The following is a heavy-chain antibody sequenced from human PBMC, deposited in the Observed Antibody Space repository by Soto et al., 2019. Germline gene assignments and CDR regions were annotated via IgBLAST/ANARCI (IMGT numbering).Heavy chain of an antibody. Sequence: LSLTCSVSGGSVRSGSYYWTWIRQPPGKGLEWIGYIYQSGTTNYNASLKSRVTISIDTSKNQFFLKLNSVTAADTAVYYCARDSSGRHDYWGQGTLVTVSS. CDR3: ARDSSGRHDY. CDR1: GGSVRSGSYY. D-gene: IGHD3-22*01. V-gene: IGHV4-61*01. CDR2: IYQSGTT. J-gene: IGHJ4*02.